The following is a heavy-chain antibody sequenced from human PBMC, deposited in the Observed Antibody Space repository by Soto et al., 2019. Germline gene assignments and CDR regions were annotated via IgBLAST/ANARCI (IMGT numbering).Heavy chain of an antibody. CDR1: GFTFSNAG. V-gene: IGHV3-15*07. CDR3: TTGIWFTN. CDR2: IKSKTDGGTT. D-gene: IGHD3-10*01. J-gene: IGHJ4*02. Sequence: VQLVESGGGLVKPGGSLRLSCAASGFTFSNAGMKWVRQSPGKGLEWVVRIKSKTDGGTTDYAAPVKGRFTISRDDSKNTLYMQMNSLKTEDTAVYYCTTGIWFTNWGQVTLVTVSS.